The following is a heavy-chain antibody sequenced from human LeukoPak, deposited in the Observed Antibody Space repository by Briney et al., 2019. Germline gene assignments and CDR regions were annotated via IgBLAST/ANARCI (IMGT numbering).Heavy chain of an antibody. J-gene: IGHJ4*02. CDR2: IIPIFGTA. V-gene: IGHV1-69*13. D-gene: IGHD5-24*01. CDR3: ARESSRDGYNIGFDY. CDR1: GYTFTSYG. Sequence: ASVKVSCKASGYTFTSYGISWVRQAPGQGLEWMGGIIPIFGTANYAQKFQGRVTITADESTSTAYMELSSLRSEDTAVYYCARESSRDGYNIGFDYWGQGTLVTVSS.